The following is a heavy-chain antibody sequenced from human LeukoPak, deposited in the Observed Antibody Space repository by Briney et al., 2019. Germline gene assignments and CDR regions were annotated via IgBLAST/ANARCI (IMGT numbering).Heavy chain of an antibody. CDR2: INHSGST. J-gene: IGHJ4*02. CDR1: GGSFSGYY. V-gene: IGHV4-34*01. D-gene: IGHD3-3*01. Sequence: PSETLSLTCAVYGGSFSGYYWSWIRQPPGKGLEWIGEINHSGSTNYNPSLKSRVTISVDTPKNQFSLKLSSVTAADTAVYYCARRKVTIFGVVIKHYYFDYWGQGTLVTVSS. CDR3: ARRKVTIFGVVIKHYYFDY.